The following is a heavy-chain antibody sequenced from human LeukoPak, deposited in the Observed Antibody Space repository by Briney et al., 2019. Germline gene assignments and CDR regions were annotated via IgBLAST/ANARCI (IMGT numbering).Heavy chain of an antibody. D-gene: IGHD6-19*01. Sequence: PGGSLRLSCAASGFTFSIYSMNWVRQAPGKGLEWVSYISSSSSTIYYADSVKGRFTISRDNSKNTLYLQMNSLRAEDTAVYYCARTSGWRYYYYGMDVWGQGTTVTVSS. V-gene: IGHV3-48*01. J-gene: IGHJ6*02. CDR3: ARTSGWRYYYYGMDV. CDR1: GFTFSIYS. CDR2: ISSSSSTI.